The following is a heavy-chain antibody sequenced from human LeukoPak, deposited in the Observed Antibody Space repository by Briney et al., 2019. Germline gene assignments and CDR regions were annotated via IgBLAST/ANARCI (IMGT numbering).Heavy chain of an antibody. V-gene: IGHV1-3*01. CDR3: ARGLDYGGDH. CDR2: INPGNGNT. CDR1: GYTFTSYA. J-gene: IGHJ5*02. D-gene: IGHD4-23*01. Sequence: ASVKVSCKASGYTFTSYAMHRVRQAPGQRLEWMGWINPGNGNTKYSQNFQGRVTITRDTSASTAYMELSSLRSEDTAVYYCARGLDYGGDHWGQGTLVTVSS.